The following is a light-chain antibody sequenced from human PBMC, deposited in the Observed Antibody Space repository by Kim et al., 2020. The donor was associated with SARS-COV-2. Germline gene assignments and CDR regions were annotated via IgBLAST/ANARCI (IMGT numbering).Light chain of an antibody. V-gene: IGKV1-12*01. CDR2: AAS. CDR3: QQANSFPYT. J-gene: IGKJ2*01. Sequence: SASVGDTVTLTCRASQGISRWLVWYQHKPGKAPQLLIYAASNLQSGVPSRFSGSGSGTDFTLTINSLQPEDFATYFCQQANSFPYTFGQGTKLEI. CDR1: QGISRW.